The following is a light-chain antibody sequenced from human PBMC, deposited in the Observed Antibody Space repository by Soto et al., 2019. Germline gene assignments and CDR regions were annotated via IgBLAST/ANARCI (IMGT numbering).Light chain of an antibody. CDR1: TGAVTNGHY. CDR3: LLSYNGPYV. Sequence: AGVTQDPSLPVSPGGTFTLTCGSSTGAVTNGHYPYWFQQKPGQAPRTLIYDTTNRHSWTPARFSGSLLGGKAALTLSGAQPEDEAEYYCLLSYNGPYVFGTGNKATV. CDR2: DTT. V-gene: IGLV7-46*01. J-gene: IGLJ1*01.